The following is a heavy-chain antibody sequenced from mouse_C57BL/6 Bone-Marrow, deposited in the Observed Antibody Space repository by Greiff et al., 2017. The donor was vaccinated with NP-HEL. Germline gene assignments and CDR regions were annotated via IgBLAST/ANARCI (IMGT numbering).Heavy chain of an antibody. J-gene: IGHJ2*01. D-gene: IGHD6-1*01. V-gene: IGHV1-82*01. Sequence: VQVVESGPELVKPGASVKISCKASGYAFSSSWMNWVKQRPGKGLEWIGRIYPGDGDTNYNGKFKGKATLTADKSSSTAYMQLSSLTSEDSAVYFCARSAEYFGYWGQGTTLTVSS. CDR1: GYAFSSSW. CDR3: ARSAEYFGY. CDR2: IYPGDGDT.